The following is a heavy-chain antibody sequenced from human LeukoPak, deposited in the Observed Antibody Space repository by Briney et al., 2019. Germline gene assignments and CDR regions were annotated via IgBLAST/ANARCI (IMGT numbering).Heavy chain of an antibody. V-gene: IGHV4-38-2*01. D-gene: IGHD6-13*01. Sequence: KTGGSLRLSCAASGFTFSDYNMRWIRQPPGKGLEWIGSIYYSGSTYYNPSLKSRVTISVDTSKNQFSLKLSSVTAADTAVYYCARAPGIAAAGDIVWFDPWGQGTLVTVSS. CDR1: GFTFSDYN. J-gene: IGHJ5*02. CDR3: ARAPGIAAAGDIVWFDP. CDR2: IYYSGST.